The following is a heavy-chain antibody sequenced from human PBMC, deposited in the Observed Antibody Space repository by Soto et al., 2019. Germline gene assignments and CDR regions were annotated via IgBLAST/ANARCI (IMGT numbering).Heavy chain of an antibody. D-gene: IGHD6-19*01. V-gene: IGHV4-30-4*02. Sequence: PSDTLSLTCTVSGGSISSGDYYWSWIRQPPGKGLEWIGYIYYSGSTYYNPSLKSRVTISVDTSKNQFSLKLSFATAADTAVYYCASDPSGWYDYWGQGTLVTVSS. J-gene: IGHJ4*02. CDR2: IYYSGST. CDR1: GGSISSGDYY. CDR3: ASDPSGWYDY.